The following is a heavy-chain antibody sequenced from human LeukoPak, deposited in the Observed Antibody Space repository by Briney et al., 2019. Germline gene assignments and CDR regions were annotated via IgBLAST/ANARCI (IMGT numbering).Heavy chain of an antibody. V-gene: IGHV1-46*03. J-gene: IGHJ4*02. D-gene: IGHD2-21*02. CDR3: VRVVVTANYYFDY. CDR1: GYTFTSYY. Sequence: GAAVKVSCKASGYTFTSYYMHWVRQAPEQGLEWMGIINPSGGSTSYAQKFQGRVTMTRDTSTSTVYMELSSLRSEDTAVYYCVRVVVTANYYFDYWGQGTLVTVSS. CDR2: INPSGGST.